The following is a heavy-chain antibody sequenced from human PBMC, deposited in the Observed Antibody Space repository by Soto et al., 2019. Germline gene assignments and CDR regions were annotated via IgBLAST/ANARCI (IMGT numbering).Heavy chain of an antibody. V-gene: IGHV3-30-3*01. CDR1: GFTFSSYA. J-gene: IGHJ5*02. Sequence: QVQLVESGGGVVQPGRSLRLSCAASGFTFSSYAMHWVRQAPGKGLEWVAVISYDGSNKYYADSVKGRFTISRDNSKNTLYLQMNSLRAEATAWYYCAREIPPPHSSSPPYHWFDPWGKGTLVTVSS. CDR2: ISYDGSNK. D-gene: IGHD6-13*01. CDR3: AREIPPPHSSSPPYHWFDP.